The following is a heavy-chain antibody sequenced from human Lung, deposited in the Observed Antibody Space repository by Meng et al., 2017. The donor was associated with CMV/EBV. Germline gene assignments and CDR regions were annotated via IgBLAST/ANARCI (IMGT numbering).Heavy chain of an antibody. V-gene: IGHV3-21*01. CDR1: GFTFSGYA. CDR2: ITSDSGFT. J-gene: IGHJ4*02. D-gene: IGHD2-15*01. CDR3: ARDPIHGDMNGTPTRIDHLDY. Sequence: GEXXKISCAASGFTFSGYAMNWVRQAPGKGLEWISSITSDSGFTFYADSVKGRFTISRDNAKNSVYLQMNSLRAEDTALYYCARDPIHGDMNGTPTRIDHLDYWXQGTLVTVSS.